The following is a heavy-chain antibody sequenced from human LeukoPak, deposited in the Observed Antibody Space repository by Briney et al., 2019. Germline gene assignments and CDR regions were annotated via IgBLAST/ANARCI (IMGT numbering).Heavy chain of an antibody. CDR2: IKEDGSEK. CDR3: ARGHSTLAAIARYYYYGMDV. V-gene: IGHV3-7*01. Sequence: GGSLRLSCVASGFTFSNFWMHWVRQAPGKGLEWVANIKEDGSEKHYPDSVKGRFTISRDNAKNSLYLQMNSLRAEDTAVYYCARGHSTLAAIARYYYYGMDVWGQGTTVTVSS. CDR1: GFTFSNFW. D-gene: IGHD2-2*02. J-gene: IGHJ6*02.